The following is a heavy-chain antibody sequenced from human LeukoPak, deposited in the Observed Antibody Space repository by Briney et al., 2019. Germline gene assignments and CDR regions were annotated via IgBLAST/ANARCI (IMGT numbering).Heavy chain of an antibody. V-gene: IGHV1-2*02. CDR3: ARATNTRYSSSSDAFDI. D-gene: IGHD6-6*01. Sequence: ASVKVSCKASGGTFSSYAISWVRQAPGQGLEWMGWINPNSGGTNYAQKFQGRVTMTRDTSISTASMELSRLSSDDTAVYYCARATNTRYSSSSDAFDIWGQGTMVTVSS. CDR2: INPNSGGT. CDR1: GGTFSSYA. J-gene: IGHJ3*02.